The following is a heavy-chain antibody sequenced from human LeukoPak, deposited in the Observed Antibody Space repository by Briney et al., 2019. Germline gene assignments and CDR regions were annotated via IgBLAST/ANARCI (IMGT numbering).Heavy chain of an antibody. V-gene: IGHV4-39*07. CDR3: ARRYSSGWYYFDY. CDR1: GDSIRSSRYH. D-gene: IGHD6-19*01. J-gene: IGHJ4*02. CDR2: SHYSGST. Sequence: PSETLSLTCTVSGDSIRSSRYHWAWIRQPPGKGLEWIGSSHYSGSTNYNPSLKSRVSISVDTSKTQFSLKLSSVTAADTAVYYCARRYSSGWYYFDYWGQGTLVTVSS.